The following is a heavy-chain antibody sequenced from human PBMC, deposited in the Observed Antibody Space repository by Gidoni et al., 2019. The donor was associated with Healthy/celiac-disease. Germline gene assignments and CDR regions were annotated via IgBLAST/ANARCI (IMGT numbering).Heavy chain of an antibody. CDR2: INPTIGCT. Sequence: QVQLVQSGAEVKKPGASVKVSCKASGYTFTSYYMHWVRRDPGQGLECIGIINPTIGCTSYAQKCQGRVAVTRDTSTSTVYMELSSLRSEDTSVYYCARDRGIAARQGVSDYWGQGTLVTVSS. CDR1: GYTFTSYY. CDR3: ARDRGIAARQGVSDY. D-gene: IGHD6-6*01. V-gene: IGHV1-46*01. J-gene: IGHJ4*02.